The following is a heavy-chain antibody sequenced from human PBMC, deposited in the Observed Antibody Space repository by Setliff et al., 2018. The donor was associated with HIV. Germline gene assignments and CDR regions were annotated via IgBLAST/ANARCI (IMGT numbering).Heavy chain of an antibody. CDR3: AKDLGQHLAFDY. J-gene: IGHJ4*02. CDR1: GFIFDSYG. CDR2: IRYDGSNK. D-gene: IGHD6-13*01. Sequence: GSLRLSCAASGFIFDSYGMHWVRQAPGKGLEWVAFIRYDGSNKYYGDSVKGRFTISRDNSKNTLYLQMNSLRDEDTAVYYCAKDLGQHLAFDYWGQGTLVTVSS. V-gene: IGHV3-30*02.